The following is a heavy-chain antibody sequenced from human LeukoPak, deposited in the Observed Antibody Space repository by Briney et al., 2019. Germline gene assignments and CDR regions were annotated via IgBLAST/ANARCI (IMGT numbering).Heavy chain of an antibody. J-gene: IGHJ3*02. D-gene: IGHD3-22*01. CDR3: ARGMIVVTTGTFDI. CDR1: GYTFPSYG. Sequence: ASVKVSFKASGYTFPSYGISWVRQAPGQGLEWIGWISAYSGNTNYAQKLQGRVTMTTDTSTSTAYMELRSLRSDDSAMYYCARGMIVVTTGTFDIWGQGTMVTVSS. CDR2: ISAYSGNT. V-gene: IGHV1-18*01.